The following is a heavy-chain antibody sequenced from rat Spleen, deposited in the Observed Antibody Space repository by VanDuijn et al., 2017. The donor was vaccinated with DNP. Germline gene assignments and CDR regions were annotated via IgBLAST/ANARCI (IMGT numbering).Heavy chain of an antibody. CDR1: GFTFSNYD. J-gene: IGHJ2*01. V-gene: IGHV5-27*01. CDR3: AKAGGYSPWYFDY. D-gene: IGHD1-11*01. Sequence: EVQLVESGGGLVQPGRSLKLSCAASGFTFSNYDMAWVRQAPTKGLEWVAYISPSGGSTYYRDSVKGRFTISRDNAKNTLYLQINSLRSEDTATYYCAKAGGYSPWYFDYWGQGVMVTVSS. CDR2: ISPSGGST.